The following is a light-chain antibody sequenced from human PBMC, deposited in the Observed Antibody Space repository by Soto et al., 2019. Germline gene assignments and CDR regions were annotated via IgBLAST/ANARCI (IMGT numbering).Light chain of an antibody. J-gene: IGKJ3*01. CDR1: QSVGTY. CDR3: QQRSNWPGT. V-gene: IGKV3-11*01. Sequence: IVWAQSPATLYLYPGERAILSCRASQSVGTYLAWYQQKPGQAPRLLIYDASNRATGIPARFGGSGSGTDFTLTINSLEPEDFAVYYCQQRSNWPGTFGPGTKVDIK. CDR2: DAS.